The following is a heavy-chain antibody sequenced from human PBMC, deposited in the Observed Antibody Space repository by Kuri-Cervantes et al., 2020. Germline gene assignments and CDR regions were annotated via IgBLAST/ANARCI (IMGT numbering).Heavy chain of an antibody. V-gene: IGHV1-8*02. Sequence: ASVKVSCKASGYTFTGYYMQWVRQAPGQGLEWMGWMNPNSGNTGYAQKFQGRVTMTRNTSISTAYMELSSLRSEDTAVYYCARATTKPQGYYYYYGMDVWGQGTTVTVSS. D-gene: IGHD1-26*01. J-gene: IGHJ6*02. CDR3: ARATTKPQGYYYYYGMDV. CDR2: MNPNSGNT. CDR1: GYTFTGYY.